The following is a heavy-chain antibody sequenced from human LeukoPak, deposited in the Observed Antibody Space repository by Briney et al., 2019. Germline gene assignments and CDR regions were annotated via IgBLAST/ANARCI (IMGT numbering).Heavy chain of an antibody. D-gene: IGHD3-10*01. J-gene: IGHJ4*02. Sequence: GGSLRLSCAASGFSFRNAWMSWVRQAPGKGLEWVGRIKSKTDGGTTDYAAPAKGRFTISRDDSKNTLYLQMNSLKTEDTAVYYCTTVAITMVRGVIIITRSFDYWGQGTLVTVSS. CDR3: TTVAITMVRGVIIITRSFDY. V-gene: IGHV3-15*01. CDR2: IKSKTDGGTT. CDR1: GFSFRNAW.